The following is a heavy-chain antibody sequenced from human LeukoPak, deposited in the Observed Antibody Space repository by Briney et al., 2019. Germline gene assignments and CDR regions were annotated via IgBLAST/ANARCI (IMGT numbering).Heavy chain of an antibody. Sequence: GESLKISCKGSGYSFASYWIGWVRQMPGKGLEWMGIIYTGDSDTRYSPSFQGQVTISADKSISTAYLRWSSLKASDTAMYYCARRLCGGSCYSAHFDYWGQGTLVTVSS. CDR2: IYTGDSDT. D-gene: IGHD2-15*01. V-gene: IGHV5-51*01. J-gene: IGHJ4*02. CDR1: GYSFASYW. CDR3: ARRLCGGSCYSAHFDY.